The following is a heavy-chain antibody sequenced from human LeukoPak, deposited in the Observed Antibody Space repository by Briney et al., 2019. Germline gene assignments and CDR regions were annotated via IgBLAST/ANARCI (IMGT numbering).Heavy chain of an antibody. CDR3: ASGEGWLVRY. D-gene: IGHD6-19*01. CDR2: IHYSGST. J-gene: IGHJ4*02. Sequence: KPSETLSLTCTVSGGSISSYYWSWIRQPPGKGLEWIGYIHYSGSTNYNPSLKSRVTISVDTSKTQFSLKLNSVTAADTAVYYCASGEGWLVRYWGQGTLVTVSS. CDR1: GGSISSYY. V-gene: IGHV4-59*01.